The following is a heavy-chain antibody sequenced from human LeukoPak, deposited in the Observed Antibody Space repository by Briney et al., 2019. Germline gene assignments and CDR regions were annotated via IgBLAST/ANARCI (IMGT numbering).Heavy chain of an antibody. CDR2: INPNSGGA. J-gene: IGHJ4*02. CDR1: GYTFTGYY. V-gene: IGHV1-2*02. D-gene: IGHD4-17*01. Sequence: ASVKVSCRASGYTFTGYYIHWVRQAPGQGLEWMGWINPNSGGANFAQNFQGRVTMTRDTSISTAYMELSRLRSDDTAVYFCARDLGTVTTVWGQGTLVTVSS. CDR3: ARDLGTVTTV.